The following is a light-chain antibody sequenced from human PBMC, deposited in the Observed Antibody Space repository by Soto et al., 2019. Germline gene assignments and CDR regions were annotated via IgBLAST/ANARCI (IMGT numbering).Light chain of an antibody. J-gene: IGKJ1*01. Sequence: EVVMTHSASTLSLSKGERATLSCRASQSVSSNLAWYQQKPGQAPRLLIYGASTRATGIPARFSGSGSGADFTLTISRLEPEDFAVYYCQQYGSSPPFTFGQGTKVDI. V-gene: IGKV3-20*01. CDR1: QSVSSN. CDR2: GAS. CDR3: QQYGSSPPFT.